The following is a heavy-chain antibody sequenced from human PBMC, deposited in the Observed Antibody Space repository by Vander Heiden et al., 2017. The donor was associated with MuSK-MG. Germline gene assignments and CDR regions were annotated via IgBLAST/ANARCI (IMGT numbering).Heavy chain of an antibody. Sequence: QVQLQESGPGLVKPSETLSLTRTVSGGSISSYYWSWIRQPPGKGLEWIGYIYYSGSTNYNPSLKSRVTISVDTSKNQFSLKLSSVTAADTAVYYCATSYNYYYYMDVWGKGTTVTVSS. CDR3: ATSYNYYYYMDV. CDR1: GGSISSYY. J-gene: IGHJ6*03. V-gene: IGHV4-59*01. CDR2: IYYSGST.